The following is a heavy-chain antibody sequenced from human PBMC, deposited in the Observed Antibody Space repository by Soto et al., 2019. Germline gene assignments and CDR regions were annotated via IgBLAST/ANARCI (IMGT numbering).Heavy chain of an antibody. CDR1: GGSFSGYY. CDR3: ARGPKSGSYFDY. D-gene: IGHD1-26*01. Sequence: SETLSLTCAVYGGSFSGYYWSWIRQPPGKGLEWIGEINHSGSPNYNPSLKSRVTISVDTSKNQFSLKLSSVTAADTAVYYCARGPKSGSYFDYWGQGTLVTVSS. CDR2: INHSGSP. J-gene: IGHJ4*02. V-gene: IGHV4-34*01.